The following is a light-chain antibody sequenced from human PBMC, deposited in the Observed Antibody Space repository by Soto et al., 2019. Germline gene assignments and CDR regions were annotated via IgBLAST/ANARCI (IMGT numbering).Light chain of an antibody. V-gene: IGKV1-5*03. J-gene: IGKJ2*01. CDR2: KAS. CDR1: QSISSW. Sequence: DIQMTQSPSTLSASVGDRVTITGRASQSISSWLAWSQQKPGKAPKLLIYKASSLESGVPSRFSGSGSGTEFALTISSLQPDDFATYSLRQYTRYPFTFGQGTTLAIK. CDR3: RQYTRYPFT.